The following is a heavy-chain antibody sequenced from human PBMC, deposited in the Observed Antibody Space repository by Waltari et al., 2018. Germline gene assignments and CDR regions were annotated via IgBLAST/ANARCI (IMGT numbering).Heavy chain of an antibody. CDR2: IYHSGST. D-gene: IGHD2-2*01. V-gene: IGHV4-30-2*01. Sequence: QLQLQESGSGLVKPSQTLSLTCAVSGGSISSGGYSWSWIRQPPGKGLEWIGYIYHSGSTYDNPSLKRRVTISVDRSKNQFSRKLSSVTAADTAVYYCARDRLGGSTSFGLHWFDPWGQGTLVTVSS. J-gene: IGHJ5*02. CDR3: ARDRLGGSTSFGLHWFDP. CDR1: GGSISSGGYS.